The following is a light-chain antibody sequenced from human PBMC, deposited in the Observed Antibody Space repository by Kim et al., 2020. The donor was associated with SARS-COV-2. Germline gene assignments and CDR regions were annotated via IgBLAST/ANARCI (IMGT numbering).Light chain of an antibody. CDR2: YDD. CDR1: SSNIGNNA. CDR3: AAWDDSLNGVV. V-gene: IGLV1-36*01. Sequence: QRVTISGSGSSSNIGNNAVNWYQQLPGKAPKLLIYYDDLLPSGVSDRFSGSKSGTSASLAISGLQSEDEADYYCAAWDDSLNGVVFGGGTQLTVL. J-gene: IGLJ2*01.